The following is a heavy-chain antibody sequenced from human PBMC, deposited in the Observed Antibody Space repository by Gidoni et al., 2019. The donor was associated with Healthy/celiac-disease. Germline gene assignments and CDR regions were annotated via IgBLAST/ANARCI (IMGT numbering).Heavy chain of an antibody. CDR3: AREICSSTSCYPSYYYYYGMDV. V-gene: IGHV1-69*01. CDR2: IIPIFGTA. Sequence: QVQLVQSGAEVKKPGSSGKVSSKASGGTFSSYAISWVRQAPGQGLEWMGGIIPIFGTANYAQKFQGRVTITADESTSTAYMELSSLRSEDTAVYYCAREICSSTSCYPSYYYYYGMDVWGKGTTVTVSS. J-gene: IGHJ6*04. CDR1: GGTFSSYA. D-gene: IGHD2-2*01.